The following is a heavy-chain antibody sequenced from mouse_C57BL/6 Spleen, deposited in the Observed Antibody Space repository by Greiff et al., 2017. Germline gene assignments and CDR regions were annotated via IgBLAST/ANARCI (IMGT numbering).Heavy chain of an antibody. CDR2: ISNGGGST. CDR3: ARHGGSNYAMDY. D-gene: IGHD5-1*01. J-gene: IGHJ4*01. V-gene: IGHV5-12*01. CDR1: GFTFSDYY. Sequence: EVKVVESGGGLVQPGGSLKLSCAASGFTFSDYYMYWVRQTPEKRLEWVAYISNGGGSTYYPDTVKGRFTISRDNAKNTLYLQMSRLKSEDTAMYYCARHGGSNYAMDYWGQGTSVTVSS.